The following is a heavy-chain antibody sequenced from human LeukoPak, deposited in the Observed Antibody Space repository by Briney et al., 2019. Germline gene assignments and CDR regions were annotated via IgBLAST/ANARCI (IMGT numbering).Heavy chain of an antibody. CDR3: AKDRYDSPHFDY. CDR2: INHDGSST. J-gene: IGHJ4*02. V-gene: IGHV3-74*01. CDR1: GLTFTTFW. D-gene: IGHD3-22*01. Sequence: GGSLRLSCATSGLTFTTFWMHWVRQAPGKGLVWVSRINHDGSSTNYADSVKGRFTISRDNSKNTLYLQMNSLRAEDTAVYYCAKDRYDSPHFDYWGQGTLVTVSS.